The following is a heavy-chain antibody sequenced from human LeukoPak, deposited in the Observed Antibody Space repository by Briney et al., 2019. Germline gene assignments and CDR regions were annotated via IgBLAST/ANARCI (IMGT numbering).Heavy chain of an antibody. J-gene: IGHJ4*02. CDR2: IYYSGST. Sequence: SETLSLTCTVSGGSISSYYWSWIRQPPGKGLEWIGYIYYSGSTDYNPSLKSRVTISVDTSKNQFSLKLSSVTAADTAVYYCARSMRYCSSTSCPAFDYWGQGTLVTVSS. CDR3: ARSMRYCSSTSCPAFDY. D-gene: IGHD2-2*01. CDR1: GGSISSYY. V-gene: IGHV4-59*01.